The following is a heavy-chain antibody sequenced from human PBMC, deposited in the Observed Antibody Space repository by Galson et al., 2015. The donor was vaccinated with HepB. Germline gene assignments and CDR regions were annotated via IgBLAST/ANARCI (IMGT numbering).Heavy chain of an antibody. CDR2: IKQDGSEK. CDR1: GFTFSSYW. D-gene: IGHD3-3*01. CDR3: ARDLPSYYDFWSGYRHLYYYYYYMDV. J-gene: IGHJ6*03. Sequence: SLRLSCAASGFTFSSYWMSWVRQAPGKGLEWVANIKQDGSEKYYVDSVKGRFTISRDNAKNSLYLQMNSLRAEDTAVYYCARDLPSYYDFWSGYRHLYYYYYYMDVWGKGTTVTVSS. V-gene: IGHV3-7*01.